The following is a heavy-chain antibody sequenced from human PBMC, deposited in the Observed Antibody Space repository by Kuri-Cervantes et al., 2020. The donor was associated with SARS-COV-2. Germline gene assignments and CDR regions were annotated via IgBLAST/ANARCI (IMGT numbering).Heavy chain of an antibody. D-gene: IGHD2-2*01. V-gene: IGHV1-18*04. CDR1: AYTFTSYG. Sequence: ASLKDTCKASAYTFTSYGISWVRQAPGQGLEWMGWISAYNGNTNYAQKPQGRVTMTTDTSTSTAYMELRSLRSEDTAVYYCARDGSDIVVVPAANDAFDIWGQGTMVTVSS. J-gene: IGHJ3*02. CDR3: ARDGSDIVVVPAANDAFDI. CDR2: ISAYNGNT.